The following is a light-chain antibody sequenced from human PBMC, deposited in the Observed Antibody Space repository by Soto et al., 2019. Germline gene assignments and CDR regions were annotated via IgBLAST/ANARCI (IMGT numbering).Light chain of an antibody. J-gene: IGKJ1*01. CDR2: GAS. CDR3: QQYGSSPPWT. CDR1: QSVSSSY. Sequence: EIVLTQSPGTLSLSPGERSTLSCRASQSVSSSYLAWYQQKPGQAPRVLSYGASSRAPGIPDRFSGSGSGTEFTLTISRLEPEDFAVYYCQQYGSSPPWTFGQGTKVEIK. V-gene: IGKV3-20*01.